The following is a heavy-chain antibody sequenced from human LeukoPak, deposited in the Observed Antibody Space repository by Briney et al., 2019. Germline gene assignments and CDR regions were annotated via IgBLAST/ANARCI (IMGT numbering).Heavy chain of an antibody. D-gene: IGHD2-21*02. Sequence: PGGSLRFSCSASGFTFSTYAMHWVRQAPGKGLEWVAVISYDGTNKYYADSVKGRFTVSRDNSKNTLYLQMNSLRPEDTAIYYCAREAAAYCGGDCWVDYWGQGTLVTVSS. CDR1: GFTFSTYA. CDR3: AREAAAYCGGDCWVDY. V-gene: IGHV3-30-3*01. J-gene: IGHJ4*02. CDR2: ISYDGTNK.